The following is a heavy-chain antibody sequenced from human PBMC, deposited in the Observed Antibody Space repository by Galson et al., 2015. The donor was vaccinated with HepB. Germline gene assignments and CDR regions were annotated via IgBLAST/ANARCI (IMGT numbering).Heavy chain of an antibody. V-gene: IGHV3-30-3*01. CDR2: ISYDGSNK. CDR1: GFTFSSYA. Sequence: SLRLSCAASGFTFSSYAMHWVRQAPGKGLEWVAIISYDGSNKYYTGSVKGRFTISRDNSKNTLYLQMNGLRAEDTALYYCARGRSDGPDFWGQGTLVSVSS. D-gene: IGHD5-24*01. J-gene: IGHJ4*02. CDR3: ARGRSDGPDF.